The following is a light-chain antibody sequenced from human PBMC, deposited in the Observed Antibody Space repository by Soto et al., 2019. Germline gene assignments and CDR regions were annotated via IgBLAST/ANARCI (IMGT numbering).Light chain of an antibody. V-gene: IGKV3D-20*01. CDR2: DAS. CDR3: LQYGSSPPVT. Sequence: EIVLTQSPATLSLSPGERATLSCGASQSVSRNYLAWFQQKPGLAPRLVIYDASTRATGIPDRFSGSGSGTDFTLTISRLEPEDFAVYYCLQYGSSPPVTFGGRTKVEIK. CDR1: QSVSRNY. J-gene: IGKJ4*01.